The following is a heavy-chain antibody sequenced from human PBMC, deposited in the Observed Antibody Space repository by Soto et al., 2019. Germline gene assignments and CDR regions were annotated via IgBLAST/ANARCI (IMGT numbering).Heavy chain of an antibody. D-gene: IGHD6-6*01. CDR3: ARELAALDLRYFDY. Sequence: SETLSLTCTVSGGSVSSGSYYWSWIRQPPGKGLEWIGYIYYSGSTNYNPSLKSRVTISVDTSKNQFSLKLSSVTAADTAVYYCARELAALDLRYFDYWGQGTLVTVSS. CDR2: IYYSGST. V-gene: IGHV4-61*01. J-gene: IGHJ4*02. CDR1: GGSVSSGSYY.